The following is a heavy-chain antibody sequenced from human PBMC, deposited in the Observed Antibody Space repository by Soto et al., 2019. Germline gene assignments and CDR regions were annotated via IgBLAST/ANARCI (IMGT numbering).Heavy chain of an antibody. V-gene: IGHV3-30-3*01. CDR2: ISYDGGHK. D-gene: IGHD4-4*01. CDR1: EFTFSSYA. J-gene: IGHJ6*02. Sequence: QVQLVESGGGVVHPGRSLRLSCSASEFTFSSYAMHWVRQAPGKGLGWVAGISYDGGHKFYGDSVRGRFTISRDSSKTTVFLEMNSLRPEDTAAYYCARVKTDYSNPRGPFFFYGMDVWGQGTTVTVSS. CDR3: ARVKTDYSNPRGPFFFYGMDV.